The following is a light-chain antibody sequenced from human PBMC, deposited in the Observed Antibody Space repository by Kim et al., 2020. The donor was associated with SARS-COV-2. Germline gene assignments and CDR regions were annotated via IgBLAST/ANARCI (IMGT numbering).Light chain of an antibody. CDR3: SAWDRSLNAAV. Sequence: TTTITWTGGRKHVGNQEAPWLQLHQGHPPKVLSYRDNNRPSGISDRFSASRSGNTASLTISGLQPEDEADYFCSAWDRSLNAAVFGGGTKLAVL. J-gene: IGLJ2*01. V-gene: IGLV10-54*04. CDR1: RKHVGNQE. CDR2: RDN.